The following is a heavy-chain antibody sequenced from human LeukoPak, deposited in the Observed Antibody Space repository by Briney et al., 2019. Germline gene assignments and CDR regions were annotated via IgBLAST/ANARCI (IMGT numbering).Heavy chain of an antibody. CDR3: ATNAGPGPDDAFDI. V-gene: IGHV3-23*01. Sequence: GGSLRLSCAASGFTFSSYAMSWVRQAPGKGLDWVSTISGSGGSTYYADSAKGRFTISRDNSKNTLYLQMNSRGAEDTAVYYCATNAGPGPDDAFDIWGEGTMVSVSS. J-gene: IGHJ3*02. CDR1: GFTFSSYA. CDR2: ISGSGGST.